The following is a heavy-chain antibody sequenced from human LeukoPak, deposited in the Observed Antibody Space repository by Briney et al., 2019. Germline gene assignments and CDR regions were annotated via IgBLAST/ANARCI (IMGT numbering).Heavy chain of an antibody. CDR1: GYTFTSYG. CDR2: ISAYNGNT. V-gene: IGHV1-18*01. CDR3: ARGSYYYDSSLHLDY. J-gene: IGHJ4*02. Sequence: ASVKVSFKASGYTFTSYGISWVRQAPGQGGEWMGWISAYNGNTNYAQKLQGRVTMTTDTSTSTAYMELRSLRSDDTAVYYCARGSYYYDSSLHLDYWGQGTLVTVSS. D-gene: IGHD3-22*01.